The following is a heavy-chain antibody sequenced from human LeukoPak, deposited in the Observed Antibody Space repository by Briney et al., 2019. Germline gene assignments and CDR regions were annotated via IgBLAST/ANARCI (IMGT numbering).Heavy chain of an antibody. Sequence: GGSLRLSCAASGFTFTEYSMNWVRQAPGKGLEWLSYIKPRNADIRYADSVKGRFTISRDNAKNSLFLHMNSLRDGDTAVYFCARDQDYGFDYWGQGTLVTVSS. J-gene: IGHJ4*02. CDR2: IKPRNADI. D-gene: IGHD4-17*01. CDR3: ARDQDYGFDY. CDR1: GFTFTEYS. V-gene: IGHV3-48*02.